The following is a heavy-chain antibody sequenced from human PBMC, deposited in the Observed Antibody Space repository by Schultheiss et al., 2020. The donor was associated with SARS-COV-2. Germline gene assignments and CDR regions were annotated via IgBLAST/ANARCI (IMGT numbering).Heavy chain of an antibody. CDR3: VRVRSGSYYDY. J-gene: IGHJ4*02. CDR2: IDTAGDT. D-gene: IGHD1-26*01. Sequence: GGSLRLSCAASGFTLSNYDIHWVRQGTGKGLEWVSGIDTAGDTYYPGSVKGRFTISRENGRNSLYLQMNSLRVGDTAVYYCVRVRSGSYYDYWGQGTLVTVS. CDR1: GFTLSNYD. V-gene: IGHV3-13*01.